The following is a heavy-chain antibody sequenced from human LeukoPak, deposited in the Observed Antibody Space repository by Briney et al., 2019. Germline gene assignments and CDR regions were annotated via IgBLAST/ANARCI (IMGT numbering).Heavy chain of an antibody. CDR1: GGSISSSSYY. J-gene: IGHJ4*02. CDR2: IYYSGST. D-gene: IGHD5-18*01. V-gene: IGHV4-39*07. CDR3: ARDLGKRGYRAPSRQEDY. Sequence: MTSETLSLTCTVSGGSISSSSYYWGWIRQPPGKGLEWIGSIYYSGSTYYNPSLKSRVTISVDTSKNQFSLKLSSVTAADTAVYYCARDLGKRGYRAPSRQEDYWGQGTLVTVSS.